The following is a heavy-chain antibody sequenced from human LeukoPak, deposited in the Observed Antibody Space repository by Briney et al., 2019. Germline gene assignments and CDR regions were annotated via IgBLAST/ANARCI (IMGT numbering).Heavy chain of an antibody. CDR3: ARCYDFWSGTPFDP. CDR2: IYYSGST. V-gene: IGHV4-59*01. CDR1: GGSIRNYY. D-gene: IGHD3-3*01. Sequence: PSETLSLTCSVSGGSIRNYYWIWIRQPPGKGLEWIGYIYYSGSTNYNPSLKSRITMSVDTSKNQFSLKLSSVTAADTAVYYCARCYDFWSGTPFDPWGQGTLVTVSS. J-gene: IGHJ5*02.